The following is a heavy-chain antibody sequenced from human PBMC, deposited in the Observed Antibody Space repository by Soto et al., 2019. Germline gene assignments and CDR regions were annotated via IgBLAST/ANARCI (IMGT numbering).Heavy chain of an antibody. D-gene: IGHD6-19*01. CDR2: ISTTSSRI. V-gene: IGHV3-48*02. CDR1: GFTFSSYS. J-gene: IGHJ5*02. Sequence: GGSLRLSCAASGFTFSSYSMNWVRQAPGEGLEWISYISTTSSRIYYADSVRGRFTISRDDAKNSLYLQLNSLRDEDTAVYYCARDVFPGIPVAGTWFGPWGQGILVTVSS. CDR3: ARDVFPGIPVAGTWFGP.